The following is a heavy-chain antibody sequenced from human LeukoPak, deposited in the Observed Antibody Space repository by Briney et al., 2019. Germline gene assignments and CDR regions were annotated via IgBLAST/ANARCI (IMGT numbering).Heavy chain of an antibody. CDR1: GYTVTRYG. J-gene: IGHJ3*02. CDR3: ARDRRYSSGWYYDSFDI. Sequence: ASVKVSCKASGYTVTRYGITWVGQAPGQGVEWRGWISAYNGETNYEQKLQGRVTMNTDRYTSTVYMDMGRLRAGDTAVYYCARDRRYSSGWYYDSFDIWGQGTMVTVSS. D-gene: IGHD6-19*01. V-gene: IGHV1-18*01. CDR2: ISAYNGET.